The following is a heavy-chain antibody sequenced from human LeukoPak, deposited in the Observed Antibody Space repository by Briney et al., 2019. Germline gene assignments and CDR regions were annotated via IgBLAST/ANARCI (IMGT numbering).Heavy chain of an antibody. Sequence: PGGSLRLSCAASGLSFSSFAMSWVRQGPVRGLEWVSSIRGNGETFYADSVKGRFTISRDNSKNTLYLQMSSLRAEDTALYYCAKDPARYSTGWNGGGFDSWGQGTLVTVSS. J-gene: IGHJ4*02. CDR3: AKDPARYSTGWNGGGFDS. V-gene: IGHV3-23*01. CDR1: GLSFSSFA. CDR2: IRGNGET. D-gene: IGHD6-19*01.